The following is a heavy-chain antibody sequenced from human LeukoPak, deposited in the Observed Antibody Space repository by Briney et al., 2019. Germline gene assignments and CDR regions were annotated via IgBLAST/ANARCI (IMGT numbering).Heavy chain of an antibody. CDR3: ARTTVAGTIQY. CDR2: ISRTGTSI. J-gene: IGHJ1*01. CDR1: GFTFSTFS. Sequence: PGGSLRLSCAASGFTFSTFSMAWVRQAPGKGLEWVSYISRTGTSIRYADSMRGRFTISRDNTKSSLYLQMNNLRVEDTALYFCARTTVAGTIQYWGQGTLVIVSS. V-gene: IGHV3-21*01. D-gene: IGHD1-14*01.